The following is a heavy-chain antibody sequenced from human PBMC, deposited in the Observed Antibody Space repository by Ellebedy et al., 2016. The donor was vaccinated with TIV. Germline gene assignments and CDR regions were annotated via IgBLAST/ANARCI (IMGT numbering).Heavy chain of an antibody. CDR3: AGGRGWLVDY. D-gene: IGHD6-19*01. V-gene: IGHV3-7*01. J-gene: IGHJ4*02. Sequence: GESLKIPCAASGLTFTDYWMNWFRQAPGKGLEWVANIKQDGSEQNYVGSVKGRFTISRDNAKNSLSLQMNTLGTEDTAVYYCAGGRGWLVDYWGQGIMVTVSS. CDR1: GLTFTDYW. CDR2: IKQDGSEQ.